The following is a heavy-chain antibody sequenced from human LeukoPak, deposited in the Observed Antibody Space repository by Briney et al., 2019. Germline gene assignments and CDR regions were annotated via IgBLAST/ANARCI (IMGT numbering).Heavy chain of an antibody. CDR2: IWYDGSNK. CDR1: GFTFSSYG. Sequence: PGGSLRLSCAASGFTFSSYGMHWVRQAPGKGLEWVAVIWYDGSNKYYADSVKGRFTISRGNSKNTLYLQMNSLRAGDTAVYYCARDSFRPADTAMGIDYWGQGTLVTVSS. D-gene: IGHD5-18*01. CDR3: ARDSFRPADTAMGIDY. V-gene: IGHV3-33*01. J-gene: IGHJ4*02.